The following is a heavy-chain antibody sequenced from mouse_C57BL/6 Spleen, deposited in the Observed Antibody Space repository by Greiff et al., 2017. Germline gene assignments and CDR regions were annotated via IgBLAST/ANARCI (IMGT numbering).Heavy chain of an antibody. CDR2: IDPSDSYT. Sequence: QVQLQQPGAELVMPGASVKLSCKASGYTFTSYWMHWVKQRPGQGLEWIGEIDPSDSYTNYNQKFKGKATLTADKSSSTAYMQLSSLTSEDSAVYFCARLGDYDGGGGFDYWGQGTTLTVSS. V-gene: IGHV1-69*01. CDR3: ARLGDYDGGGGFDY. J-gene: IGHJ2*01. CDR1: GYTFTSYW. D-gene: IGHD2-4*01.